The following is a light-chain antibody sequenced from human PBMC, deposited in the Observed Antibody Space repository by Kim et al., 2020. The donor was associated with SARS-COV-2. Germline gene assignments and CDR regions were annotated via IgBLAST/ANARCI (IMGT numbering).Light chain of an antibody. Sequence: DIVMTQSPDSLAVSLGERATINCKSSQSVLYSSNNKSYLAWYQQKPGQPPKLLIYWASTRESGVPDRFSGSGSGTDFTLTVSSLQAEDVAFYYCQQYYSTPPLYTFGQGTKLEI. J-gene: IGKJ2*01. V-gene: IGKV4-1*01. CDR3: QQYYSTPPLYT. CDR1: QSVLYSSNNKSY. CDR2: WAS.